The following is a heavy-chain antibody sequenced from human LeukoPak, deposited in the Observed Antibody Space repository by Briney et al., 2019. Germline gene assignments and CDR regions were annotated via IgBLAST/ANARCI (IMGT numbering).Heavy chain of an antibody. J-gene: IGHJ6*02. D-gene: IGHD3-3*01. CDR3: ARDPSEYDFWSGDYYYYGMDV. V-gene: IGHV3-33*01. CDR1: GFTFSIYG. Sequence: GGSLRLSCAASGFTFSIYGMHWVRQAPGKGLEWVAVIWYDGSNKFYRVCVKGRFTISRDNSKITLYLQNNSLRAEDTAVYYCARDPSEYDFWSGDYYYYGMDVWGQGTTVTVSS. CDR2: IWYDGSNK.